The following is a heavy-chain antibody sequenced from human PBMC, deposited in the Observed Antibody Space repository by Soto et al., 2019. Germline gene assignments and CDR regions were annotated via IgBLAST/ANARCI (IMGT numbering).Heavy chain of an antibody. CDR1: GGSISGTNW. V-gene: IGHV4-4*02. J-gene: IGHJ4*02. CDR2: IYHSGSI. CDR3: ARDPALAAGTGYFDY. D-gene: IGHD6-13*01. Sequence: SETLSLTCAVSGGSISGTNWWSWVRQPPGKGLEWIGEIYHSGSINYNPSLKSRVTISVDKSKNQFFLKVNSVTAADTAVYYCARDPALAAGTGYFDYWGQGTLVTVSS.